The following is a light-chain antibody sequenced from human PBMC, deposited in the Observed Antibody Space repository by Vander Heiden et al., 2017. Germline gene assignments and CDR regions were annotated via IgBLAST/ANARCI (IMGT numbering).Light chain of an antibody. CDR2: GNS. CDR1: SSNIGAGYD. J-gene: IGLJ1*01. V-gene: IGLV1-40*01. Sequence: SFLPPPPSVAGVPVPSVTISCTGSSSNIGAGYDVHWYQQLPGTAPKLLIYGNSNRPSGVPDRFSGSKSGTSASLAITGLQAEDEADYYCQSYDSSLSGFYVFGTGTKVTVL. CDR3: QSYDSSLSGFYV.